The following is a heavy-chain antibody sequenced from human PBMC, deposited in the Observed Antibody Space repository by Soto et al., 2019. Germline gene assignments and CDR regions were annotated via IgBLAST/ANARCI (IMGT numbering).Heavy chain of an antibody. CDR3: AAGGGLPRYY. D-gene: IGHD5-12*01. CDR2: IYHSGST. Sequence: PSETLSRTCAVSGGSISSGGYSWSWIRQPPGKGLEWIGYIYHSGSTYYNPSLKSRVTISVDRSKNQFSLKLSSVTAADTAVYYCAAGGGLPRYYWGQGTLVTVS. CDR1: GGSISSGGYS. J-gene: IGHJ4*02. V-gene: IGHV4-30-2*01.